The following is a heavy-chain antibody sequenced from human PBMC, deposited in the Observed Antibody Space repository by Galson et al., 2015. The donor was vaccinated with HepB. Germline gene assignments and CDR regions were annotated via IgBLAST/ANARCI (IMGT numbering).Heavy chain of an antibody. V-gene: IGHV5-10-1*01. D-gene: IGHD5-24*01. Sequence: QSGAEVKKSGESLRISCKGTGYSFASYWITWVRKMPGKGLEWMGRIDASDSYTHYSPSLQGHVTMSVDKATTTAYLRWTSLKPSDTAVYYCARQGDGSNFRDYIENWGQGTRVAVSS. CDR2: IDASDSYT. CDR3: ARQGDGSNFRDYIEN. CDR1: GYSFASYW. J-gene: IGHJ4*02.